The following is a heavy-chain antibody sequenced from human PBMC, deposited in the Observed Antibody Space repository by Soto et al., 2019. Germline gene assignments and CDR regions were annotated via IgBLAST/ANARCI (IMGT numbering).Heavy chain of an antibody. CDR3: ARSQEVVVVPAAPIDY. Sequence: QVQLVQSGAEVKKPGASLRLSCKTSGYTFSNYYINWVRQAPGQGLQWMGRINPSGGGTIYAQNFQGRVTMTRVTSTSTVYMDLSSLRSEDTAVYYCARSQEVVVVPAAPIDYXXQGTXVTVSS. V-gene: IGHV1-46*01. CDR1: GYTFSNYY. J-gene: IGHJ4*02. D-gene: IGHD2-15*01. CDR2: INPSGGGT.